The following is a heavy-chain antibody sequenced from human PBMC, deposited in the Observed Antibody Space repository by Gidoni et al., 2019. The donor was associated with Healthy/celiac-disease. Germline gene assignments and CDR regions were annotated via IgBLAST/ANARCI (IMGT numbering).Heavy chain of an antibody. D-gene: IGHD3-3*01. V-gene: IGHV3-30*02. J-gene: IGHJ1*01. CDR2: IRYDGSNK. CDR3: AKDAGVDFEYFQH. Sequence: QVQLVESGGGVVQPGGSLRLSCAASGFTFSSYGMHWVRQAPGKGLEWVAFIRYDGSNKYYADSVKGRFTISRDNSKNTLYLQMNSLRAEDTAVYYCAKDAGVDFEYFQHWGQGTLVTVSS. CDR1: GFTFSSYG.